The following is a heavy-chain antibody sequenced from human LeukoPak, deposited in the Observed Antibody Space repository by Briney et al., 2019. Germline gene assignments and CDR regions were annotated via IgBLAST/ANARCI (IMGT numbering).Heavy chain of an antibody. J-gene: IGHJ5*02. V-gene: IGHV1-69*05. Sequence: ASVKVSCKASGGTFSSYAISWVRQAPGQGLEWMGRIIPIFGTANYARKFQGRVTITTDESTSTAYMELSSLRSEDTAVYYCARDLWDTAIDNWFDPWGQGTLVTVSS. CDR1: GGTFSSYA. D-gene: IGHD5-18*01. CDR2: IIPIFGTA. CDR3: ARDLWDTAIDNWFDP.